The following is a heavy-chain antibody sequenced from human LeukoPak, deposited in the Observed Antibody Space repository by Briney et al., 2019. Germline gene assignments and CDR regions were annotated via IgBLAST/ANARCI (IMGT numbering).Heavy chain of an antibody. CDR3: ARVGDGGGNSGGDEYYFGY. Sequence: GGSLRLSCAASGFTFSSYSMNWVRQAPGKGLEWVSSISSSSSYIYYADSVKGRFTISRDNAKNSLYLQMNSLRAEDTAVYYCARVGDGGGNSGGDEYYFGYWGQGTLVTVSS. CDR1: GFTFSSYS. V-gene: IGHV3-21*01. CDR2: ISSSSSYI. J-gene: IGHJ4*02. D-gene: IGHD4-23*01.